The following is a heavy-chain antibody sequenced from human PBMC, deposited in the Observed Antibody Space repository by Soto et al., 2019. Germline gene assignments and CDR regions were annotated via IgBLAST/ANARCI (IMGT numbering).Heavy chain of an antibody. V-gene: IGHV3-23*01. Sequence: EVQLLESGGGLVQPGGSLRLSCAASGFTFSSYAMNWVRQAPGKGLEWVSVISGTGGITYHADSVKGRFTISRDNSKNTLYLQTDSLRAEDTAVYFCAKEETVISHYYYYYGMDVWGQGTTVTVSS. CDR3: AKEETVISHYYYYYGMDV. CDR1: GFTFSSYA. CDR2: ISGTGGIT. J-gene: IGHJ6*02. D-gene: IGHD4-4*01.